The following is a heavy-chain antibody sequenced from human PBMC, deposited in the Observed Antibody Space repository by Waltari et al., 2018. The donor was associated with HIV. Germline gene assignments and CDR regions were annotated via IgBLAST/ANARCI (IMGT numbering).Heavy chain of an antibody. CDR3: AKAISRIGVTEYYFDY. Sequence: EVQLVESGGGLVQPGRSLRLSCAASGFTFDDYAMHWVRQAPGNVLEWVAGISWNSGRIGYADSVNGRFTISRDNAKNSLYLQMNSLRFEDTALYYCAKAISRIGVTEYYFDYWGQGTLVTVSS. J-gene: IGHJ4*02. CDR1: GFTFDDYA. D-gene: IGHD6-19*01. CDR2: ISWNSGRI. V-gene: IGHV3-9*01.